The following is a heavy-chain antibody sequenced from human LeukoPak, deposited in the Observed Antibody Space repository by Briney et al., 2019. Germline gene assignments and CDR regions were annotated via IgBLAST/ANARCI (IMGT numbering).Heavy chain of an antibody. V-gene: IGHV4-34*01. D-gene: IGHD3-10*01. J-gene: IGHJ4*02. CDR3: ARENYYGSGSFDY. CDR1: GGSFSGYY. CDR2: INHSGST. Sequence: SETLSLTCAVYGGSFSGYYWSWIRQPPGKGLEWIGEINHSGSTNYNPSLKSRITISVDTSKNQFSLKLSSVTAADTAVYYCARENYYGSGSFDYWGQGTLVTVSS.